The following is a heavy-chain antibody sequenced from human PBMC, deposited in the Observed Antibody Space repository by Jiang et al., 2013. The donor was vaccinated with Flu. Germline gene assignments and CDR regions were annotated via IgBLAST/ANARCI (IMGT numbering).Heavy chain of an antibody. D-gene: IGHD5-12*01. CDR3: ARPAQLATIYEY. Sequence: QLVESGGGVVQPGRSLRPSCAASGFTFNDYGMHWIRQAPGKGLEWVAVIWHDGSRKYYADFVQGRFTLSRDNSQNTVYLQMNSLRPEDTGVYYCARPAQLATIYEYWGQGILVTVSP. CDR2: IWHDGSRK. V-gene: IGHV3-30*19. CDR1: GFTFNDYG. J-gene: IGHJ4*02.